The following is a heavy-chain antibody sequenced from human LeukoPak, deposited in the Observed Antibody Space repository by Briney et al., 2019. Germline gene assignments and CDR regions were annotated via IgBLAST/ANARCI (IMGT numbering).Heavy chain of an antibody. CDR3: ARDLSGVTGYTYGRGIDY. CDR1: GFIFSDYS. D-gene: IGHD5-18*01. CDR2: ISSSSAYI. V-gene: IGHV3-21*06. Sequence: GGSLRLSCVASGFIFSDYSMDWVRQAPGKGLEWVSSISSSSAYIFYSDSVKGRFTISRDNAQSSLYLQMNSLRAEDTAVYYCARDLSGVTGYTYGRGIDYWGQGTLVTVSS. J-gene: IGHJ4*02.